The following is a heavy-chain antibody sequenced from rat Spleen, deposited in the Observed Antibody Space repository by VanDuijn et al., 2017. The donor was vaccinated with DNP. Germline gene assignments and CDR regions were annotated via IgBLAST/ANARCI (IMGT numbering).Heavy chain of an antibody. CDR2: ISPGGGNI. CDR3: ARHRAIAAIWDY. D-gene: IGHD1-2*01. Sequence: EVQLVESGGDSVQPGRSMKLSCAASGFTFSNYYMAWVRQAPAKGLEWVAAISPGGGNIYYRDSVKGRFTISRDNAKSTLYLQMDSLRSEDTATYYCARHRAIAAIWDYWGQGVMVTVSS. V-gene: IGHV5-25*01. J-gene: IGHJ2*01. CDR1: GFTFSNYY.